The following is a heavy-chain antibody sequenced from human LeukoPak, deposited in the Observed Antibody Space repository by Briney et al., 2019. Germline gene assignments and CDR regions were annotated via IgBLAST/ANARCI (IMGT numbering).Heavy chain of an antibody. CDR3: ARFYYGSGSYYYNWFDP. D-gene: IGHD3-10*01. Sequence: GASVKVSCKASGYTFTSYGISWVRQASGQWLEWMGWISAYNGNTNYAQKLQGRVTMTTDTSTSTAYMELRSLRSDDTAVYYCARFYYGSGSYYYNWFDPWGQGTLVTVSS. CDR2: ISAYNGNT. CDR1: GYTFTSYG. V-gene: IGHV1-18*01. J-gene: IGHJ5*02.